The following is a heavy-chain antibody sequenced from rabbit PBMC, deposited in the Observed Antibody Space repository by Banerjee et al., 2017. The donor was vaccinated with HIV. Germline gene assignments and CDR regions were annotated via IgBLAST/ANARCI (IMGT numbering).Heavy chain of an antibody. CDR3: VRHNSGLRL. V-gene: IGHV1S47*01. Sequence: QEQLVESGGGLVLPGGSLKLSCKASGFDFSTYGVSWVRQAPGKGLEWIGYIDPIFGSTWYASWVNGRFTISSHNAQNTLSLQLNSLTAADTATYFCVRHNSGLRLWGPGTLVTVS. J-gene: IGHJ4*01. D-gene: IGHD4-1*01. CDR1: GFDFSTYG. CDR2: IDPIFGST.